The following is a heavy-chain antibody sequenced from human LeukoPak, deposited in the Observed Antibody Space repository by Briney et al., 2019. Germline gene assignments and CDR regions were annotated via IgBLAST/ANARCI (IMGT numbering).Heavy chain of an antibody. Sequence: PGGSLRLSCAASGFTFSSFGMHWVRQAPGKGLEWVAFIRFDGNNKYHTDSVKGRFTISRDNAKNTVYLQMNSLRAEDTAVYYCAKDLNYYGSGSYPHFDYWGQGTLVTVSS. J-gene: IGHJ4*02. D-gene: IGHD3-10*01. CDR1: GFTFSSFG. CDR3: AKDLNYYGSGSYPHFDY. V-gene: IGHV3-30*02. CDR2: IRFDGNNK.